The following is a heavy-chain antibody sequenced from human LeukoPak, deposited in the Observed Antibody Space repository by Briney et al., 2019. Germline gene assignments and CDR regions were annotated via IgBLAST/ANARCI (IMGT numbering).Heavy chain of an antibody. CDR1: GGSISSYY. CDR2: IYYSGST. D-gene: IGHD6-13*01. Sequence: PSETLSLTCTVSGGSISSYYWSWIRQPPGKGPEWIGYIYYSGSTNYNPSLKSRVTISVDTSKNQFSLKLSSVTAADTAVYYCARSRSYSSSWYSDYWGQGTLVTVSS. V-gene: IGHV4-59*01. CDR3: ARSRSYSSSWYSDY. J-gene: IGHJ4*02.